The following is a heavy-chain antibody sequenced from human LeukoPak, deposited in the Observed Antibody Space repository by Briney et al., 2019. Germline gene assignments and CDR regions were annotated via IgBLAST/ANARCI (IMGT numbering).Heavy chain of an antibody. V-gene: IGHV3-23*01. CDR2: ISGSGGST. J-gene: IGHJ4*02. CDR1: GFTFSSYG. CDR3: ARGDYGDYQITIDY. D-gene: IGHD4-17*01. Sequence: GGSLRLSCAASGFTFSSYGMSWVRQAPGKGLEWVSAISGSGGSTYYADSVKGRFTISRDNSKNTLYLQMNSLRAEDTAVYYCARGDYGDYQITIDYWGQGTLVTVSS.